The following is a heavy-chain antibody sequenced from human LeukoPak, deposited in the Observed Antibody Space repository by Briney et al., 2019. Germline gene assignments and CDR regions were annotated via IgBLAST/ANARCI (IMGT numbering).Heavy chain of an antibody. D-gene: IGHD2-2*01. CDR3: ARDDCGDTCYPGGY. Sequence: ASVKVSCKASGYTFTNVLHWVRQAPGQRPEWMGWINAGNGDTKYSQNFKGRVTITRDTSASTAYMELSSLTSEDTALYYCARDDCGDTCYPGGYWGQGTLVTVSS. V-gene: IGHV1-3*01. CDR1: GYTFTNV. J-gene: IGHJ4*02. CDR2: INAGNGDT.